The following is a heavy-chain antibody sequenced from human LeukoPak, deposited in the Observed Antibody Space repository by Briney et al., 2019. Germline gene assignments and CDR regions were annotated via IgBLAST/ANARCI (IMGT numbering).Heavy chain of an antibody. D-gene: IGHD2-2*01. CDR2: INPNSGGT. CDR3: ARNIVVVPAAIHGGDY. CDR1: GYTFTGYY. J-gene: IGHJ4*02. Sequence: ASVKVSCKAPGYTFTGYYMHWVRQAPGQGLEWMGWINPNSGGTNYAQKFQGRVTMTRDTSISTAYMELSRLRSDDTAVYYCARNIVVVPAAIHGGDYWGQGTLVTVSS. V-gene: IGHV1-2*02.